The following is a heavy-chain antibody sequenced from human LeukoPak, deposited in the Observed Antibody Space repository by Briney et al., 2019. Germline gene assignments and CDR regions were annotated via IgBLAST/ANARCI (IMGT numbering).Heavy chain of an antibody. D-gene: IGHD1-7*01. Sequence: GGSLRLSCAASDFSFITYAMSWVRQAPGKGLEWVANIKQDGSEKYYVDSVKGRFTISRDNAKNSLYLQMNSLRAEDTAVYYCARGKEPGLELRNYYYMDVWGKGTTVTVSS. V-gene: IGHV3-7*01. J-gene: IGHJ6*03. CDR3: ARGKEPGLELRNYYYMDV. CDR2: IKQDGSEK. CDR1: DFSFITYA.